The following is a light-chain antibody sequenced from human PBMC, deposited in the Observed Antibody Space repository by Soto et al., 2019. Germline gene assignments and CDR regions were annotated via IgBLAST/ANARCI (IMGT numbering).Light chain of an antibody. Sequence: QSVLTQSSSASASLGSSVKLTCTLSSGHSSYIIAWHQQQPGKAPRYLMKLEGSGSYNKGSGVPDRFSGSSSGADRYLTISNLQSEDEADYYCETWDSNTPYVFGTGTQLTVL. J-gene: IGLJ1*01. V-gene: IGLV4-60*03. CDR1: SGHSSYI. CDR3: ETWDSNTPYV. CDR2: LEGSGSY.